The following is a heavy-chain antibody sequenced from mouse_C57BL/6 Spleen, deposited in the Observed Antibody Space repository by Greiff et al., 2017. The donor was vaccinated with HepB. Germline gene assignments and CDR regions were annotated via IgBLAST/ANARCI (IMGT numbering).Heavy chain of an antibody. V-gene: IGHV1-15*01. CDR1: GYTFTDYE. CDR2: IDPETGGT. D-gene: IGHD1-1*01. CDR3: TRGVYYGTPVDY. J-gene: IGHJ2*01. Sequence: QVQLQQSGAELVRPGASVTLSCKASGYTFTDYEMHWVKQTPVHGLEWIGAIDPETGGTAYNQKFKGKAILTADKSSSTAYMELRSLTSEDSAVYYCTRGVYYGTPVDYWGQGTTLTVSS.